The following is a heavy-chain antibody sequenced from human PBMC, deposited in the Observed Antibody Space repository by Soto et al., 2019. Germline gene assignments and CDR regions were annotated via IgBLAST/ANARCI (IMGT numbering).Heavy chain of an antibody. D-gene: IGHD6-19*01. V-gene: IGHV2-5*02. Sequence: QITLRESGPTLVKPTQTLTLTCTFSGFSLSTSGVGVGWIRQPPGKALEWLVFIYWDDDKRYSPSLRSRLAITKDTSKNQVVLTMTNVDPMDTATYFCAHRRTGVSQWYYGYFDYWGQGTLVTVSS. CDR3: AHRRTGVSQWYYGYFDY. CDR1: GFSLSTSGVG. J-gene: IGHJ4*02. CDR2: IYWDDDK.